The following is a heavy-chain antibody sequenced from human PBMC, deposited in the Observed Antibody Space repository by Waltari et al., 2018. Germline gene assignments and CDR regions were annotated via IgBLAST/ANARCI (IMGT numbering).Heavy chain of an antibody. V-gene: IGHV3-23*04. J-gene: IGHJ4*02. Sequence: EVQLVVPGCGLVQPGGELRFSCAAFGFTVGSYSRCWVRQAPGKGLEWVSAISASGDSTHYVDSVKGRFTISRDNSKDTLYLQMNSLRVEDTAVYYCAKGNADLDSWGQGALVTVSS. CDR2: ISASGDST. CDR1: GFTVGSYS. CDR3: AKGNADLDS.